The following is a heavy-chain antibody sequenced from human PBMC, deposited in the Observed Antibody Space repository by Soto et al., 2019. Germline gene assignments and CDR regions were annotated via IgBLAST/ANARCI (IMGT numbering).Heavy chain of an antibody. CDR2: IYHSGST. D-gene: IGHD3-3*01. V-gene: IGHV4-38-2*02. Sequence: SETLSLTCAVSGYSISSGYYWGWIRQPPGKGLEWIGSIYHSGSTYYNPSLKSRVTISVDTSKNQFSLKLSSVTAADTAVYYCARDHGEWLLFTDYYYYGMDVWGQGTTVTVSS. CDR1: GYSISSGYY. J-gene: IGHJ6*02. CDR3: ARDHGEWLLFTDYYYYGMDV.